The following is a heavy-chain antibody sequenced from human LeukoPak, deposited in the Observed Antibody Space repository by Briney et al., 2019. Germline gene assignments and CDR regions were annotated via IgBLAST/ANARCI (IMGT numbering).Heavy chain of an antibody. CDR3: ARDLSGYDQYYYYYYYMDV. J-gene: IGHJ6*03. CDR2: IYTSGST. Sequence: PSETLSLTCTVSGGSISSGSYYWRWIRQPAGKGLEWIGRIYTSGSTNYNPSLKSRVTISVDTSKNQFSLKLSSVTAADTAVYYCARDLSGYDQYYYYYYYMDVWGKGTTVTISS. V-gene: IGHV4-61*02. CDR1: GGSISSGSYY. D-gene: IGHD5-12*01.